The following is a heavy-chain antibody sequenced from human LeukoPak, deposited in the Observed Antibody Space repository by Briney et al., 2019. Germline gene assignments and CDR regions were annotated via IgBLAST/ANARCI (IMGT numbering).Heavy chain of an antibody. D-gene: IGHD3-16*01. Sequence: GGSLRLSCAASAFTVRNNYVSWVRQAPGKGLDWVSFIYSGGSTHYADSVKGRFTISRDNSKNTVYLQMNSLRAEDTAVYYCARDYDYIWGSYFGYWGQGTLVTVSS. CDR2: IYSGGST. V-gene: IGHV3-53*01. CDR1: AFTVRNNY. CDR3: ARDYDYIWGSYFGY. J-gene: IGHJ4*02.